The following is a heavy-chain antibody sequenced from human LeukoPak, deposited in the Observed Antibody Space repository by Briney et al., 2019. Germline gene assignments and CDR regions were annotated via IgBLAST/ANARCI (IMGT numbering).Heavy chain of an antibody. CDR2: ISPTGDST. CDR1: VLTLSRYA. CDR3: VRKFYFYMDV. Sequence: GGSLRLSCGASVLTLSRYAVNWVRQAPGRGLEWVSYISPTGDSTLNAEPVKGRFSVSRDNSKNMVYLQMDGLRAEDTATYFCVRKFYFYMDVWGKGTTVTVSS. V-gene: IGHV3-23*01. J-gene: IGHJ6*03.